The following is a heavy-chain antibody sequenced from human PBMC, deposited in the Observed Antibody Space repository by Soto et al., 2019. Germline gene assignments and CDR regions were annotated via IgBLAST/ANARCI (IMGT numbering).Heavy chain of an antibody. J-gene: IGHJ4*02. CDR1: GFSVSTNS. CDR2: IYSGGTT. CDR3: ARGRSASSDFDY. V-gene: IGHV3-66*01. Sequence: EVQLVESGGGLVQPGGSLRLSCAASGFSVSTNSMNWFRQAPGKGLEWVSVIYSGGTTYYADSVKGRFTISRDNSKNTLYLQMNSLRAEDTAVYYCARGRSASSDFDYWGQGTLVTVSS. D-gene: IGHD3-10*01.